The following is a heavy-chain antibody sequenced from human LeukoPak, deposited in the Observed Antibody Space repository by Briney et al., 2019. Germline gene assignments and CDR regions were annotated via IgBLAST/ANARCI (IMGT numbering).Heavy chain of an antibody. CDR3: AKGKSDYYDDAFDI. CDR2: INWNGGST. V-gene: IGHV3-20*04. Sequence: GGSLRLSCAASGFTFDDYGMSWVRQAPGKGLEWVSRINWNGGSTGYADSVKGRFTISRDNAKNSLYLQMNSLRAEDTAVYYCAKGKSDYYDDAFDIWGQGTMVTVSS. CDR1: GFTFDDYG. J-gene: IGHJ3*02. D-gene: IGHD3-22*01.